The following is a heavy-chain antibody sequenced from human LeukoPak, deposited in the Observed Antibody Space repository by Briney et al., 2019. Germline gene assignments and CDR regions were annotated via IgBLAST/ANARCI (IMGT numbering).Heavy chain of an antibody. V-gene: IGHV1-18*01. CDR2: ISAYNGNT. CDR3: ARDPIPYYYDSSGYYGAEYFQH. J-gene: IGHJ1*01. D-gene: IGHD3-22*01. Sequence: GASVKVSCKASGYTFTSYGISWVRQAPGQGLEWMGWISAYNGNTNYAQKLQGRATMTTDTSTSTAYMELRSLRSDDTAVYYCARDPIPYYYDSSGYYGAEYFQHWGQGTLVTVSS. CDR1: GYTFTSYG.